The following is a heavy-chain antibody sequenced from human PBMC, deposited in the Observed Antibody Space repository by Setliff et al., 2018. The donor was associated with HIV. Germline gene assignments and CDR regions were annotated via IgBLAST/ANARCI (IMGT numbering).Heavy chain of an antibody. D-gene: IGHD5-12*01. CDR2: IYYSGST. Sequence: PSETLSLTCTVSGGSISSGGSYWSWIRQHPGKGLEWIGYIYYSGSTYNNPSLKSRVNISVDTSKNQFSLKLRSVTAADTAVYYCAKTNRDGYNYNYYYYMDVWGKGTTVTVSS. V-gene: IGHV4-31*03. J-gene: IGHJ6*03. CDR1: GGSISSGGSY. CDR3: AKTNRDGYNYNYYYYMDV.